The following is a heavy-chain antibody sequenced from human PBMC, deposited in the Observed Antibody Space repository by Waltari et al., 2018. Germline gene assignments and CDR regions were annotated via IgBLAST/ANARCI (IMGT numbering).Heavy chain of an antibody. V-gene: IGHV3-7*01. CDR3: TTLARGESGDY. CDR2: INPDGRQK. D-gene: IGHD3-10*01. J-gene: IGHJ4*02. CDR1: GFTFNTYW. Sequence: EVQLVESGGGLVQPGGSLRLSCAASGFTFNTYWMKWIRQAPGKGLEWVGNINPDGRQKFYVDAVNGRFTVSRDNAQKSLYLQMNNLRAEDTAVYYCTTLARGESGDYWGQGTLVTVSS.